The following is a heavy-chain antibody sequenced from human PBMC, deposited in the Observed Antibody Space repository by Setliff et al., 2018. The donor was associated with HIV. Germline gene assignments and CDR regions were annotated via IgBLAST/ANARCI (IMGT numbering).Heavy chain of an antibody. CDR3: ARVPPRWFGQLLYLQAFDH. CDR1: GYTFSSYD. D-gene: IGHD3-10*01. J-gene: IGHJ4*02. Sequence: ASVKVSCKASGYTFSSYDINWVRQGTGQGLQWMGWMNPDSGNTGSAQNFQGRITMTRSTSTSTAYMELSSLRSEDTAVYYCARVPPRWFGQLLYLQAFDHWGQGTLVTVS. CDR2: MNPDSGNT. V-gene: IGHV1-8*01.